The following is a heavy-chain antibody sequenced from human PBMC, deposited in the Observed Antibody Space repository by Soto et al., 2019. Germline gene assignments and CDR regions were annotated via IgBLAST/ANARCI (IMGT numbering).Heavy chain of an antibody. J-gene: IGHJ4*02. CDR3: ARLSGGSLDH. D-gene: IGHD2-15*01. V-gene: IGHV1-69*02. Sequence: SVKVSCKASGCTFSSYTISWVRQAPGQGLEWMGRISPILGIANYAQKFQGRVTITADKSTSTAYRELSSLRSEDTAVYYCARLSGGSLDHWRQGTLVTVAS. CDR1: GCTFSSYT. CDR2: ISPILGIA.